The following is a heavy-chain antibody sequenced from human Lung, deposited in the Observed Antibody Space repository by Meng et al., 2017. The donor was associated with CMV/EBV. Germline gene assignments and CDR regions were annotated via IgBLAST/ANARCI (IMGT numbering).Heavy chain of an antibody. CDR2: LHINTGNP. J-gene: IGHJ4*02. CDR1: GYPFTSSS. D-gene: IGHD6-19*01. CDR3: ARGNGWRFDY. V-gene: IGHV7-4-1*01. Sequence: VPLVHHGPDLKKRGASVQVSCQTAGYPFTSSSMNWVRHAPGQGLEWMVWLHINTGNPTYATGFTGRFVFSLDTSVSTAYLQIDSLKADDTAVYYCARGNGWRFDYWGQGTLVTVSS.